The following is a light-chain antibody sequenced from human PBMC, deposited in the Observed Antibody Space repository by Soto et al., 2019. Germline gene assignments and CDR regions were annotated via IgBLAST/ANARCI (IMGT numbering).Light chain of an antibody. J-gene: IGKJ1*01. V-gene: IGKV1-39*01. Sequence: DIQMTQSPSSLSASVGDRVTITCRASQSISSYLNWYQQKPGKAPKLLIYAASSLQSGVPSRFSGSGSGTDFILTISSPQPEDFATYYCQQSYSTPRTFGQGTKVEIK. CDR2: AAS. CDR1: QSISSY. CDR3: QQSYSTPRT.